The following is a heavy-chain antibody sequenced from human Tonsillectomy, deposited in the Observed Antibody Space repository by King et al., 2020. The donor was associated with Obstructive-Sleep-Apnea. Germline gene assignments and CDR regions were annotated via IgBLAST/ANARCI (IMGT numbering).Heavy chain of an antibody. CDR1: GGSISSSSYY. Sequence: QLQESGPGLVKPSETLSLTCTVSGGSISSSSYYWGWIRQPPGKGLEWIGGIYYSGSPHYNPSPKSRVTISVDTSQNQFSLKLGSVTAPDTAVYYLAREVRCSSTSCYISYYYYYGMDVWGQGTTVTVSS. D-gene: IGHD2-2*02. V-gene: IGHV4-39*07. J-gene: IGHJ6*02. CDR2: IYYSGSP. CDR3: AREVRCSSTSCYISYYYYYGMDV.